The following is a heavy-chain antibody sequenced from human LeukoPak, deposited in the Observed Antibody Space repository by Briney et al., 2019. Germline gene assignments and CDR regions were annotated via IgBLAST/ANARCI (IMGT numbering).Heavy chain of an antibody. V-gene: IGHV4-4*07. Sequence: SETLSLTCTVSGGSISSYYWSWIRQPAGKGLEWIGRIYTSGSTNYNPSLKSRVTMSVDTSKNQFSLKLSSVAAADTAVYYCARGRYLTTSGGAVAGFLDYWGQGSLVTVST. CDR1: GGSISSYY. CDR2: IYTSGST. CDR3: ARGRYLTTSGGAVAGFLDY. D-gene: IGHD6-19*01. J-gene: IGHJ4*02.